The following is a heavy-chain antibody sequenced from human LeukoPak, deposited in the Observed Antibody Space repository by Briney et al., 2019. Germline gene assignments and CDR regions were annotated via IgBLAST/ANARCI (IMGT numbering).Heavy chain of an antibody. J-gene: IGHJ5*02. V-gene: IGHV3-74*01. Sequence: SGESLGLSCAASGFTFTDYWMHWVRHVPGKGLVWVSIINTDTRGTYYADSVKGRFTISRDNAKNSLYLQMNSLRAEDTAVYYCARDHYYDSSGYTYNWFDPRGQGTLVTVSS. D-gene: IGHD3-22*01. CDR3: ARDHYYDSSGYTYNWFDP. CDR1: GFTFTDYW. CDR2: INTDTRGT.